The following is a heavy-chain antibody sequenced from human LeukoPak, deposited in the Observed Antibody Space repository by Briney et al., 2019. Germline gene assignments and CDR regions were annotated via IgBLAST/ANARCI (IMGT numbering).Heavy chain of an antibody. V-gene: IGHV3-53*01. CDR1: GFTVSSNY. CDR2: IYSTGST. J-gene: IGHJ4*02. CDR3: ARGSSSGFELDY. D-gene: IGHD6-19*01. Sequence: GGSLRLSCAASGFTVSSNYMSWVRQPPGKGLEWVSVIYSTGSTYYAASVKGRFTISRDNSKSTLYLQMNSPRGEDTAVYYCARGSSSGFELDYWGQGTLVTVSS.